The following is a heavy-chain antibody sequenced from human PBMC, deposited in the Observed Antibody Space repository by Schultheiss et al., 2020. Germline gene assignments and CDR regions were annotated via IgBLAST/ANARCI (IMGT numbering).Heavy chain of an antibody. CDR3: AKDRGLLYGFDI. V-gene: IGHV3-74*01. D-gene: IGHD4-17*01. Sequence: GGSLRLSCAASGFTFSSYGMHWVRQAPGKGLVWVSRINSDGSSTSYADSVKGRFTISRDNSKNTLYLQMNSLRAEDTAVYYCAKDRGLLYGFDIWGQGTMVTVSS. CDR1: GFTFSSYG. CDR2: INSDGSST. J-gene: IGHJ3*02.